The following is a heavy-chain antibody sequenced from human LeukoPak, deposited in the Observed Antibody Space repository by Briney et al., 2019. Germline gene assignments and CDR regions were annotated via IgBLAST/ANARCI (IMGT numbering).Heavy chain of an antibody. J-gene: IGHJ5*02. CDR2: IYHTGST. Sequence: SETLSLTCTVSGGYITTRLSYWGWIRQPPGKDLEWIGTIYHTGSTYYNPSLQSQVIISVDTSKNQFSLTLRSVTAADTAIYYCARLQRSWFDPWGQGTLVTVSS. D-gene: IGHD5-24*01. V-gene: IGHV4-39*01. CDR1: GGYITTRLSY. CDR3: ARLQRSWFDP.